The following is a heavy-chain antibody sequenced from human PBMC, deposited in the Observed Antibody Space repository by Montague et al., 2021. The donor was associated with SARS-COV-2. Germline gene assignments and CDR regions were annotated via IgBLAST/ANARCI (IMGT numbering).Heavy chain of an antibody. CDR3: ARGPTNNIGMVATRLDY. D-gene: IGHD5-12*01. V-gene: IGHV4-34*01. CDR1: GGSFSGYY. Sequence: SETLSLTCAVYGGSFSGYYWNWIRQPPGKGLEWIGGINHSGSTNYNPSLKSRVTISVDTSNNQFSLKLTSVTAADTAVYYCARGPTNNIGMVATRLDYWGQGTLATVSS. J-gene: IGHJ4*02. CDR2: INHSGST.